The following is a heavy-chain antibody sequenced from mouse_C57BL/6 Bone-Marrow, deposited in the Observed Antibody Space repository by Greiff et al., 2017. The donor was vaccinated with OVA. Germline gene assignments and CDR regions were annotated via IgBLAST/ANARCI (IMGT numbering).Heavy chain of an antibody. V-gene: IGHV3-6*01. CDR3: ASRDGP. CDR2: ISYDGSN. CDR1: GYSITSGYY. D-gene: IGHD3-1*01. J-gene: IGHJ4*01. Sequence: EVKLQESGPGLVKPSQSLSLTCSVTGYSITSGYYWNWIRQFPGNKLEWMGYISYDGSNNYNPSLKNRISITRDTSKNQFFLKLNSVTTEDTATYYCASRDGPRGQGTSVTVSS.